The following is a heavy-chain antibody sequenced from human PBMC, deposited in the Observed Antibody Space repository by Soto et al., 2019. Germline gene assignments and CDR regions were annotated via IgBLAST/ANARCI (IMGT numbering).Heavy chain of an antibody. CDR1: GDSLSSYT. D-gene: IGHD3-22*01. J-gene: IGHJ1*01. V-gene: IGHV1-69*08. CDR2: IIPVLGKA. Sequence: QVQLVQSGAEVKKPGSSVKVSCKASGDSLSSYTISWVRQAPGQGLEWMGRIIPVLGKANYAQKFQGRVSITADESTSTAYMELYSLTSEDTAVYYCATDSTGYYYYLTYFQHWGQGTLVTVSS. CDR3: ATDSTGYYYYLTYFQH.